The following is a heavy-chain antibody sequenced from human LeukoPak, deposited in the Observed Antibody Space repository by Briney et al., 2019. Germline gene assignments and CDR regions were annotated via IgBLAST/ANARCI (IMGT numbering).Heavy chain of an antibody. J-gene: IGHJ4*02. Sequence: GASVKVSCKASGYTFTGYYMHWVRQAPGQGLECMGWINPNSGGTNYAQKFQGRVTMTRDTSISTAYMELSRLRSDDTAVYYCARDPLGGIAAEPDYWGQGTLVTVSS. D-gene: IGHD6-13*01. CDR2: INPNSGGT. V-gene: IGHV1-2*02. CDR1: GYTFTGYY. CDR3: ARDPLGGIAAEPDY.